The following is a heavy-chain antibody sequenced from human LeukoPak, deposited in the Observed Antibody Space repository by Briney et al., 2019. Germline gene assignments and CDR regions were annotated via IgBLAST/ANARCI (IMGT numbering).Heavy chain of an antibody. CDR3: ARAHYDSSGYFDY. J-gene: IGHJ4*02. CDR1: GGSISSYY. D-gene: IGHD3-22*01. Sequence: ETLSLTCAVSGGSISSYYWSWIRQPPGKGLEWIGYIYYSGSTNYNPSLKSRVTISVDTSKNQFSLKLSSVTAADTAVYYCARAHYDSSGYFDYWGQGTLVTVSS. CDR2: IYYSGST. V-gene: IGHV4-59*01.